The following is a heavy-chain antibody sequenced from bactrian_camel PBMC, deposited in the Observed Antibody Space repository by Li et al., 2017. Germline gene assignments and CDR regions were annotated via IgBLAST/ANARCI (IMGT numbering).Heavy chain of an antibody. Sequence: HVQLVESGGGSVQAGGSLSVSCKPSVDTYRRYCMGWFRQAPGKEREGVAAIYAGDSRTYYADSVKGRFTISRDNAKNTLYLQLNSLNAEDTAMYYCTKDLRATSLPPYLSDTWGQGTQVTVS. V-gene: IGHV3S1*01. CDR1: VDTYRRYC. CDR3: TKDLRATSLPPYLSDT. D-gene: IGHD4*01. J-gene: IGHJ6*01. CDR2: IYAGDSRT.